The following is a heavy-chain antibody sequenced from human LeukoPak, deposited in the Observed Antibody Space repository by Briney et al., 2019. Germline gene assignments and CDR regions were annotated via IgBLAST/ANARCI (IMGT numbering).Heavy chain of an antibody. CDR1: GFTFSDYY. CDR3: LRGDRRDY. J-gene: IGHJ4*02. Sequence: GGSLRLSCAASGFTFSDYYMSWIRQAPGKGLEWVSSIDSSGGYMLYADSVKGRFIISRDNAKDSLYLQMNSLRVEDTAVYYCLRGDRRDYWGQGTLVTVSS. CDR2: IDSSGGYM. V-gene: IGHV3-11*06.